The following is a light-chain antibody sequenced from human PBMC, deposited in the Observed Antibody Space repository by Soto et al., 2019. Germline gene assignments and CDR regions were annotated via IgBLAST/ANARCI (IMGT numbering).Light chain of an antibody. J-gene: IGLJ2*01. CDR1: SSNIGADDD. V-gene: IGLV1-40*01. Sequence: QSVLTQAPSVSGAPGQRVTISCTGSSSNIGADDDVHWYQQLPGTAPKLLIYGNNNRSSGVPDRFSGSKSGTLASLAITGLQAEDEGDYYCQSYDSRLSVVLFGGGTKLTVL. CDR2: GNN. CDR3: QSYDSRLSVVL.